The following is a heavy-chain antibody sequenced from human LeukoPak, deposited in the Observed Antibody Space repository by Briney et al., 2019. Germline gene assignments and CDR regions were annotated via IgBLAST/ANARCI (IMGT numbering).Heavy chain of an antibody. V-gene: IGHV4-39*07. J-gene: IGHJ3*02. CDR1: GGSIRSSRYY. D-gene: IGHD4-17*01. CDR2: LYYSGST. Sequence: PSETLSLTCTVSGGSIRSSRYYWGWIRQPPGKGLEWIGSLYYSGSTYYNPSLKSRVTISVDTSKNQFSLKLSSVTAADTAVYYCARAYDYGDPRVAFDIWGQGTMVAVSS. CDR3: ARAYDYGDPRVAFDI.